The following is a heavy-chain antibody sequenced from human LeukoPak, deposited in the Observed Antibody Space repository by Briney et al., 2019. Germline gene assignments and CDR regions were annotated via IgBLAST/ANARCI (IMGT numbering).Heavy chain of an antibody. D-gene: IGHD3-16*01. CDR3: ARDLGGGYFDH. V-gene: IGHV1-2*02. CDR2: INPNSGGT. Sequence: GASVKVSCKVSGYTFTGYYMHWVRQAPGQGLEWMGWINPNSGGTTYAQKFQGRVTMTRETSISTAYMEDTPVGTAYMELSGLRSDDTAVYYCARDLGGGYFDHWGQGTLVTVSS. J-gene: IGHJ4*02. CDR1: GYTFTGYY.